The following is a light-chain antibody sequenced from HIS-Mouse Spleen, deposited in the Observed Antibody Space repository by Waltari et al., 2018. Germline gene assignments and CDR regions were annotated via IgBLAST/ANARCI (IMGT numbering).Light chain of an antibody. Sequence: SYELTQPPSVSVSPGQTASITCSGDKLGEKYACWYQQKPGQSPVLVIYQDSKRPSGIPWRFSGSNSGNTATLTISGTQAMDEADYYCQAWDSSTVVFGGGTKLTVL. CDR2: QDS. CDR1: KLGEKY. V-gene: IGLV3-1*01. J-gene: IGLJ2*01. CDR3: QAWDSSTVV.